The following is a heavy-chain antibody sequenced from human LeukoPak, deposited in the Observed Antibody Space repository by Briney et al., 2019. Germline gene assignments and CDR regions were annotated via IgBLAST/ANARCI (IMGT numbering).Heavy chain of an antibody. J-gene: IGHJ4*02. CDR1: GFIFSSYA. V-gene: IGHV3-23*01. D-gene: IGHD1-14*01. CDR2: SSGSGGST. Sequence: GGSLRLSCAASGFIFSSYALNWVRQAPGKGLEWVSTSSGSGGSTYYADSVKGRFTISRDNSKNTLSLQMNSLRAEDTAVYYCASLMSRVIVTGDFDNWGQGTLVTVSS. CDR3: ASLMSRVIVTGDFDN.